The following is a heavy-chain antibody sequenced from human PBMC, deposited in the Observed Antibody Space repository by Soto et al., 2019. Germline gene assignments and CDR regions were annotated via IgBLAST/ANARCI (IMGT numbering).Heavy chain of an antibody. V-gene: IGHV1-8*01. Sequence: GASVKVSCKASGYTCTSYDINWVRRATGQGLEWMGWMSPNSGNTGYAQKFQGRVTMTRTTSISTASMELSSLRSEETAVYYCARARQWLVQGWGQGTLVTVSS. CDR2: MSPNSGNT. D-gene: IGHD6-19*01. J-gene: IGHJ4*02. CDR3: ARARQWLVQG. CDR1: GYTCTSYD.